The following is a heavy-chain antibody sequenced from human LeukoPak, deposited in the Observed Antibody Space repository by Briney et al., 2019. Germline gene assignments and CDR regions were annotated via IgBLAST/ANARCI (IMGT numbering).Heavy chain of an antibody. D-gene: IGHD2-15*01. J-gene: IGHJ5*02. CDR2: INHSGST. CDR3: ARGPIVVVVAATANWFDP. Sequence: SGTLSLTCAVYGGSFSGYYWSWIRQTPGKGLEWIGEINHSGSTNYNPSLKSRVTISVDTSKNQFSLKLSSVTAADTAAYYCARGPIVVVVAATANWFDPWGQGTLVTVSS. CDR1: GGSFSGYY. V-gene: IGHV4-34*01.